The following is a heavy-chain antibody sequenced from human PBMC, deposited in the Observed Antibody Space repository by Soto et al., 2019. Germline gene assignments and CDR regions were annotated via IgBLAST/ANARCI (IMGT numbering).Heavy chain of an antibody. CDR1: GFTFSGHY. D-gene: IGHD3-9*01. CDR3: AKDRLDHNTRTDAFDV. J-gene: IGHJ3*01. CDR2: LTNDGGYT. V-gene: IGHV3-11*01. Sequence: GGSLRLSXKASGFTFSGHYMNWIRQAPGKGLDWLAYLTNDGGYTYYADSMRGWYTIWRDNAKDSLYLQINALRDVDTGVYYCAKDRLDHNTRTDAFDVWGQGTKVTVS.